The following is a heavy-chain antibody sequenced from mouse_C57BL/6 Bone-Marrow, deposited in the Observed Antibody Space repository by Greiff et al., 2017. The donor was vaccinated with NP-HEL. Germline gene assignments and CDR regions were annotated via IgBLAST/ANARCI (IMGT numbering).Heavy chain of an antibody. D-gene: IGHD1-1*01. Sequence: EVQLVESGGGLVQPGGSLKLSCAASGFTFSDYYMYWVRQTPEKRLEWVAYISNGGGSTYYPDTVKGRFTISRDNAKNTLYLQMSRLKSEDTAMYYCARDYGSSSLMDYWGQGTSVTVSS. V-gene: IGHV5-12*01. CDR1: GFTFSDYY. J-gene: IGHJ4*01. CDR3: ARDYGSSSLMDY. CDR2: ISNGGGST.